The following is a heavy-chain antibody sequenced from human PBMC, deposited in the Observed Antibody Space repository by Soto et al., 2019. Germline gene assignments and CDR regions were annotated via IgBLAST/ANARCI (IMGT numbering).Heavy chain of an antibody. V-gene: IGHV3-23*01. CDR1: GCTFSNYA. CDR3: AKRWSSTASTEVFDI. CDR2: IDSGGTT. J-gene: IGHJ3*02. D-gene: IGHD6-13*01. Sequence: LRPSCAVSGCTFSNYAISWIRQAPGKGLKWVSTIDSGGTTYYADSVKGRFTIPRDISKNTLYLPINSLRAEDTAVYYCAKRWSSTASTEVFDIW.